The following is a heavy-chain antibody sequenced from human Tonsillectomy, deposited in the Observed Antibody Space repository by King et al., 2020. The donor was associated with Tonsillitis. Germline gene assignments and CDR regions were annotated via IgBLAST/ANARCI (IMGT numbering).Heavy chain of an antibody. CDR3: ARFSDGGGRDY. J-gene: IGHJ4*02. Sequence: QLVQSGAEVKKPGAAVKVSCKASGYTFTTYYMHWVRQAPGQGLEWMGRIIPRDGDTAYAQKFQGRITLTRDTSTSTVYMELSSLRSKDTAVYYCARFSDGGGRDYWGQGTLVTVSS. D-gene: IGHD3-16*01. CDR1: GYTFTTYY. CDR2: IIPRDGDT. V-gene: IGHV1-46*03.